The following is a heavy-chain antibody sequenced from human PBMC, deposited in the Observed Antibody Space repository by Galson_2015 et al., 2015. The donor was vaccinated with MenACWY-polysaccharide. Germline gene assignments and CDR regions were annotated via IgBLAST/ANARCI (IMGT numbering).Heavy chain of an antibody. CDR1: GFTFDDYA. CDR3: AKDSPDSSGWYIDWYFDL. CDR2: ISWNSGSI. J-gene: IGHJ2*01. V-gene: IGHV3-9*01. Sequence: SLRLSCAASGFTFDDYAMHWVRQAPGKGLEWVSGISWNSGSIGYADSVEGRFTISRDNAKNSLYLQMNSLRAEDTALYYCAKDSPDSSGWYIDWYFDLWGRGTLVTVSS. D-gene: IGHD6-19*01.